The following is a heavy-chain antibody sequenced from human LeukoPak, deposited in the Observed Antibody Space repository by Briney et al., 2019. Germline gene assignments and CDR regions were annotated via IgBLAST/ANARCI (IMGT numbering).Heavy chain of an antibody. D-gene: IGHD3-22*01. Sequence: SETLSLTCTVSGGSISSSNYYWGWIRQPPGKGLEWIGSIYYSGTTYYNSSLKSRVTISVDTSKKQFSLKLSSVTAADTAVYYCVTYYFDSSGPKKNYWGQGTLVTVSS. CDR1: GGSISSSNYY. CDR2: IYYSGTT. J-gene: IGHJ4*02. V-gene: IGHV4-39*07. CDR3: VTYYFDSSGPKKNY.